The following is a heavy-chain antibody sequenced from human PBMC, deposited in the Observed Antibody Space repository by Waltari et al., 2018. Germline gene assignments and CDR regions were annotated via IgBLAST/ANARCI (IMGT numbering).Heavy chain of an antibody. J-gene: IGHJ3*02. Sequence: QVQLVQSGAEVKKPGASVKVSCKASGYTFTSYYMHWVRQAPGQGLEWMGKINPSGGRTGDAKKFQGRVTMTRDTSTSTVNMEVSSLRSEDTAVYYCARVEMATITPTWAFEIWGQGTMVKVAS. D-gene: IGHD5-12*01. V-gene: IGHV1-46*03. CDR2: INPSGGRT. CDR1: GYTFTSYY. CDR3: ARVEMATITPTWAFEI.